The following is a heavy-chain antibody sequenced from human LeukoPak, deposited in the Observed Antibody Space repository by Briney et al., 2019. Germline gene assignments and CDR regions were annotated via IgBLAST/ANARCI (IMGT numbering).Heavy chain of an antibody. CDR1: GYTFTSYY. D-gene: IGHD6-13*01. CDR2: INPSGGST. J-gene: IGHJ5*02. CDR3: AGPGYSSSWSENWFDP. Sequence: GASVKVSCKASGYTFTSYYVHWVRQAPGQGLEWMGKINPSGGSTNYAQKFQGRVTMTRDTSTSTVYMELSSLRSEDTAVYYCAGPGYSSSWSENWFDPWGQGTLVTVSS. V-gene: IGHV1-46*01.